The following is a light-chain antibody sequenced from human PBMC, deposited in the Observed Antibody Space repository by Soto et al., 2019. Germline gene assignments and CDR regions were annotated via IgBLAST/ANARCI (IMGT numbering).Light chain of an antibody. CDR2: GAS. V-gene: IGKV3-15*01. J-gene: IGKJ1*01. Sequence: IVMTQSPVTLSVSPGARATLSCRASQSVSTNLAWYQQKPGQAPRVLIYGASTRATNIPARFSGSGSGTDFTLTISSLQSEDFALYYCQHYNNWPTFGQGTKVDIK. CDR1: QSVSTN. CDR3: QHYNNWPT.